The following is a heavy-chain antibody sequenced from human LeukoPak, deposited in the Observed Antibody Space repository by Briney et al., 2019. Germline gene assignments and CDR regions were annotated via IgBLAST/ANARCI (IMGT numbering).Heavy chain of an antibody. J-gene: IGHJ5*02. D-gene: IGHD4-23*01. CDR2: ISHSVSP. V-gene: IGHV4-34*01. Sequence: SETLSPTCAVYGVTFRGFFWSWIRQAPGKGLEWIGEISHSVSPNYDPSLKSRLSISVDTSKSQISLRLTSVTAADTGEYYCARGIFYGGRNQYIWFDLWGQGTLVTVSS. CDR1: GVTFRGFF. CDR3: ARGIFYGGRNQYIWFDL.